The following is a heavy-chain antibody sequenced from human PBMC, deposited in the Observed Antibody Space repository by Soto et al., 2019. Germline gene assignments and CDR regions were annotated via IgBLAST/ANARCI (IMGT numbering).Heavy chain of an antibody. J-gene: IGHJ3*02. V-gene: IGHV5-51*01. CDR1: GYSFATHW. CDR2: IFPGDSDA. Sequence: GESLKISCGGSGYSFATHWLAWVRQMPGKGLEYMGIIFPGDSDARYSPSFQGQVTISADKSISTAYLQWTSLKSSDTAIYYCARARVSTPRLEDPFDIWGQGTMVTVSS. D-gene: IGHD3-3*01. CDR3: ARARVSTPRLEDPFDI.